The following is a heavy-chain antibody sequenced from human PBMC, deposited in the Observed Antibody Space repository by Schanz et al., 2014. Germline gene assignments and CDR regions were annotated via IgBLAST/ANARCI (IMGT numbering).Heavy chain of an antibody. CDR3: VKGGTNTLDS. J-gene: IGHJ4*02. CDR1: GITLSGYG. CDR2: ISHDGSNK. Sequence: QVQLVESGGGVVQPGRSLRLSCAASGITLSGYGLHWVRQAPGKGLEWVALISHDGSNKNSADSVKGRFTISRDNSKNTLYLQMNSLRGDDTAIYYCVKGGTNTLDSWGQGTLVTVSS. V-gene: IGHV3-30*18.